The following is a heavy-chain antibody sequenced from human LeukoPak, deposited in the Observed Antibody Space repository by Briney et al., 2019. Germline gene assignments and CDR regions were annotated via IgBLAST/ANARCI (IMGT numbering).Heavy chain of an antibody. V-gene: IGHV1-2*02. J-gene: IGHJ3*02. CDR3: ARLTRQGRAFDI. D-gene: IGHD3-10*01. Sequence: ASVKVSCKASGYTFTDYYMNWVRQAPGQGLEWMGWINPNSGGTNYAQKFQGRVTMTRDTSISTAYMELSRLRSDDTAAYYCARLTRQGRAFDIWGQGTMVTVSS. CDR1: GYTFTDYY. CDR2: INPNSGGT.